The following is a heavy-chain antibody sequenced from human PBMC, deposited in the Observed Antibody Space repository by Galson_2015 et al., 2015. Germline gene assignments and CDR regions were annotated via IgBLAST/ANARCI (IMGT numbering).Heavy chain of an antibody. CDR1: GFTFSSYA. CDR3: AKDWGSRDGYNFYFSDF. Sequence: SLRLSCAASGFTFSSYAMSWVRQAPGKGLEWVTDISYDGRNEYYADSVKGRFTISRDNSKNTLYLQMSSLRPEDTGVYYCAKDWGSRDGYNFYFSDFWGQGTLVTVSS. J-gene: IGHJ4*02. D-gene: IGHD5-24*01. CDR2: ISYDGRNE. V-gene: IGHV3-30-3*01.